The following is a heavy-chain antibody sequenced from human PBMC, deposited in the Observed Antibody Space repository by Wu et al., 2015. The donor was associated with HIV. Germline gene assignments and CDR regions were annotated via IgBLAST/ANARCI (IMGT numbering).Heavy chain of an antibody. CDR1: GYTFTSYG. D-gene: IGHD3-3*01. CDR2: ISAYNGNT. V-gene: IGHV1-18*01. Sequence: QVQLVQSGAEVKKPGASVKVSCKASGYTFTSYGISWVRQAPGQGLEWMGWISAYNGNTNYAQKLQGRVTMTTDTSTSTAYMELRSLRSDDTAVYYCARASQAEPVFLELVTSSYFDYVGPGEPWSTVSS. J-gene: IGHJ4*02. CDR3: ARASQAEPVFLELVTSSYFDY.